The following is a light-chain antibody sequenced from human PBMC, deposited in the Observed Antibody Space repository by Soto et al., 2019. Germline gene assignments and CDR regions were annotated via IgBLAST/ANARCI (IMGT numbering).Light chain of an antibody. CDR3: PQRDSTPLT. V-gene: IGKV1-39*01. Sequence: DIPMTQSPSSLSASVGDRVTITCRDSQSIRTSLNWYQQKPGQAPKLLIDAASSVQSGVPSRFSGSGSGTEFTLTISSLQPEDFATYYCPQRDSTPLTFGGGTKVELK. J-gene: IGKJ4*01. CDR1: QSIRTS. CDR2: AAS.